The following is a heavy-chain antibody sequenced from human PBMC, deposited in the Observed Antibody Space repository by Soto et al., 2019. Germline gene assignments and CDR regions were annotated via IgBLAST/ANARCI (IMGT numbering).Heavy chain of an antibody. Sequence: EVQLLESGGGLVQPGGSLRLSCAASGFTFSSYAMSWVRQAPGKGLEWVSAISGSGGSTYYADSVKGRFTISRDNSNNTRYVQMNSLRAEDTAVYYCSKSRPWYYGSGSYFGGFDYWGEGPLVTVSS. CDR3: SKSRPWYYGSGSYFGGFDY. D-gene: IGHD3-10*01. V-gene: IGHV3-23*01. CDR1: GFTFSSYA. J-gene: IGHJ4*02. CDR2: ISGSGGST.